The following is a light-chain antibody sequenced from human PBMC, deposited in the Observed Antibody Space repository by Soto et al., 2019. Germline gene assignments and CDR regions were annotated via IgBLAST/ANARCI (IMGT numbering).Light chain of an antibody. CDR2: TNN. Sequence: QSVLTQPPSASGTPGQRVTISCSGSSSSIGSNSVNWYQQLPRTAPKVLIYTNNQRPSGVPDRFSGSKSGTSASRAISGLQSEDEADYYCAAWDGSLNVYVFGTGTKLTVL. J-gene: IGLJ1*01. CDR1: SSSIGSNS. V-gene: IGLV1-44*01. CDR3: AAWDGSLNVYV.